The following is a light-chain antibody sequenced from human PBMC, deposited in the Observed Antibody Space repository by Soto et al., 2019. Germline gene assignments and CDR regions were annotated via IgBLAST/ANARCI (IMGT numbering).Light chain of an antibody. Sequence: DIQMTQSPSTLSASVGDRVTITCRASQSISPWLAWYQQKPGKAPKVLIYKTSTLQSGVPSRFSGSGSETKFTLTISSLQPDDFATYYCQHYKTYSRTFGQGTKVEI. CDR3: QHYKTYSRT. J-gene: IGKJ1*01. CDR1: QSISPW. CDR2: KTS. V-gene: IGKV1-5*03.